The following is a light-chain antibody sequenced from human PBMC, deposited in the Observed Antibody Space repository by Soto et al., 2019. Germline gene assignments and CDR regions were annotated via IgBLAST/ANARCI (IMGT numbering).Light chain of an antibody. V-gene: IGLV1-51*02. CDR3: GTWDSSLSVLYV. J-gene: IGLJ1*01. CDR1: SSNIGNNY. CDR2: ENN. Sequence: QSVLTQPRSVSAAPGQKVTISCSGSSSNIGNNYVSWYQQLPGTAPKLLIYENNKRPSGIPDRFSGSKSGTSATLGITGLQTGDEADCYCGTWDSSLSVLYVFGTGTKLTVL.